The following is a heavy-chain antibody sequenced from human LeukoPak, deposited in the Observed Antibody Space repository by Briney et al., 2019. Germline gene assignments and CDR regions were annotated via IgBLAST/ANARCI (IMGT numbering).Heavy chain of an antibody. Sequence: GGSLRLSCAASGFSFSSYSMNWVRQAPGKGLEWVSYISSSSSTIYHADSVKGRFTNSRDNAKKSLYPQMNSLRDEDTAVYYCAGEYSSSWFGGCCDPWGQGTLVTVSS. CDR3: AGEYSSSWFGGCCDP. CDR1: GFSFSSYS. D-gene: IGHD2-2*01. V-gene: IGHV3-48*02. CDR2: ISSSSSTI. J-gene: IGHJ5*02.